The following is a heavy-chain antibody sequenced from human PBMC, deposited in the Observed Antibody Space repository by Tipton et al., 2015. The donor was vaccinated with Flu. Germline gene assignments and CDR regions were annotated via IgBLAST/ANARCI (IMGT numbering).Heavy chain of an antibody. CDR1: GGSFTNYY. CDR3: ARLRNWGSGQWYFDL. V-gene: IGHV4-34*01. D-gene: IGHD7-27*01. Sequence: GLVKPSETLSLTCAVYGGSFTNYYWSWLRQPPGKGLDWIGEVTRYGNTNYKPSLESRATLSIDMSKNHFSLILTSMTEADTAVYYCARLRNWGSGQWYFDLWGRGTLVTVSS. J-gene: IGHJ2*01. CDR2: VTRYGNT.